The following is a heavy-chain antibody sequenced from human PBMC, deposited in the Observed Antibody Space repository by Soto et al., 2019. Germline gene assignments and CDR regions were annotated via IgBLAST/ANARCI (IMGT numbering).Heavy chain of an antibody. D-gene: IGHD3-16*01. V-gene: IGHV4-34*01. Sequence: TSETLSLTCAVYGGSFSGYYWSWIRQPPGKGLEWIGEINHSGSTNYNPSLKSRVTISVDTSKNQFSLKLSSVTAADTAVYYCARGPYDYVWGSYHPALPKYYFDYWGQGTLVTVSS. CDR3: ARGPYDYVWGSYHPALPKYYFDY. CDR1: GGSFSGYY. J-gene: IGHJ4*02. CDR2: INHSGST.